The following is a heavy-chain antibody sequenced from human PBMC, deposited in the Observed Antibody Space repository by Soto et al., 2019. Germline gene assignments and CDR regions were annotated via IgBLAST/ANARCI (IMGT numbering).Heavy chain of an antibody. CDR2: ISGSGGST. Sequence: GGSLRLSCAASGFTFSSYAMSWVRQAPGKGLEWVSAISGSGGSTYYADSVKGRFTISRDNSKNTLYLQMNSLRAEDTAVYYCATTKYYYDSSGYSPFDYWGQGTLVTVSS. D-gene: IGHD3-22*01. CDR3: ATTKYYYDSSGYSPFDY. J-gene: IGHJ4*02. V-gene: IGHV3-23*01. CDR1: GFTFSSYA.